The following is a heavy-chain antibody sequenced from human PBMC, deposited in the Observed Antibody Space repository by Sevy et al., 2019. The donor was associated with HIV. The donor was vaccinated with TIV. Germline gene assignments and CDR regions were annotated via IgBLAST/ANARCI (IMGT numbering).Heavy chain of an antibody. V-gene: IGHV3-23*01. CDR2: VSASGTNT. J-gene: IGHJ3*02. Sequence: GGSLRLSCAASGFLFNSYAMSWVRQAPGKGLEWVSSVSASGTNTFYADSVKGRSTISRDNSKNTIYLQLNSLRADDMAVFYCAKMLGNYDAFDIWGQGTMVTVSS. CDR1: GFLFNSYA. CDR3: AKMLGNYDAFDI. D-gene: IGHD7-27*01.